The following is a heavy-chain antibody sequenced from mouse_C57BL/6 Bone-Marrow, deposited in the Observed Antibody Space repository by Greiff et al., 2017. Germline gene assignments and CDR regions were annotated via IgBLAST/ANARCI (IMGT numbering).Heavy chain of an antibody. V-gene: IGHV5-6*01. CDR1: GFTFSSYG. CDR3: ARRAYYDYDEAMDY. CDR2: ISSGGSYP. D-gene: IGHD2-4*01. J-gene: IGHJ4*01. Sequence: EVQVVESGGDLVKPGGSLKLSCAASGFTFSSYGMSWVRQTPDKRLEWVATISSGGSYPYYPDRVKGRFTISRDNAKNTLYLQMSSLQSEDTAMXDCARRAYYDYDEAMDYWGQGTSVTVAS.